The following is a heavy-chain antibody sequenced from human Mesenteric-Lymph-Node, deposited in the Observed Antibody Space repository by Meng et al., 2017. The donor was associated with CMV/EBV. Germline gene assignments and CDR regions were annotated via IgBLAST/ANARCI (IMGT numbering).Heavy chain of an antibody. V-gene: IGHV4-34*01. J-gene: IGHJ4*02. Sequence: QVQPPQWGAGLLKPSETLSLTCAVYGGSFSGYYWSWIRQPPGKGLEWIGEINHSGSTNYNPSLKSRVTISVDTSKNQFSLKLSSVTAADTAVYYCARHQRWLKSEGGFNYWGQGTLVTVSS. CDR1: GGSFSGYY. CDR2: INHSGST. D-gene: IGHD4-23*01. CDR3: ARHQRWLKSEGGFNY.